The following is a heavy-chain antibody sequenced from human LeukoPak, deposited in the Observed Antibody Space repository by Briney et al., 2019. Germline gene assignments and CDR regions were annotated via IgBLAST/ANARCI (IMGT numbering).Heavy chain of an antibody. V-gene: IGHV4-4*02. D-gene: IGHD3-10*01. Sequence: PSGTLSLTCAVSGGSVSSSNWWSWVRQPPGKGLEWIGEIYHSGSTNYNPSLKSRVTISVDKSKNQSSLKLSSVTAADTAVYYCARDRLLWFGELLYFDYWGQGTLVTVSS. CDR3: ARDRLLWFGELLYFDY. CDR2: IYHSGST. J-gene: IGHJ4*02. CDR1: GGSVSSSNW.